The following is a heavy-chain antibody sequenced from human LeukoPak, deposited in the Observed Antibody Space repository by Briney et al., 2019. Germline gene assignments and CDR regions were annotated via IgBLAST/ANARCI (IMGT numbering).Heavy chain of an antibody. CDR1: GGSISSYY. CDR2: IYYSGST. J-gene: IGHJ5*02. V-gene: IGHV4-59*08. Sequence: SETLSLTCTVSGGSISSYYWSWIRQPPGKGLEWIGYIYYSGSTNYNPSLKSRVTISVDASKNQFSLKLSSVTAADTAVYYCARLWIVAVPAAIYRWFDPWGQGTLVTVSS. D-gene: IGHD2-2*02. CDR3: ARLWIVAVPAAIYRWFDP.